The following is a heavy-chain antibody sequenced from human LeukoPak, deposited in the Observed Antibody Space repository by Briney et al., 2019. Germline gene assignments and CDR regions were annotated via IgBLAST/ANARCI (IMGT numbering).Heavy chain of an antibody. D-gene: IGHD6-19*01. J-gene: IGHJ4*02. CDR1: GGSISSSSYY. CDR3: ARLTVAVHFDY. Sequence: SETLSLTCTVSGGSISSSSYYWGWIRQPPGKGLEWIGSIYYSGSTYYNPSLKSRVTISVDTSKNQFSLKLSSVTAADTAVYYCARLTVAVHFDYWGQGTLVTVSS. V-gene: IGHV4-39*01. CDR2: IYYSGST.